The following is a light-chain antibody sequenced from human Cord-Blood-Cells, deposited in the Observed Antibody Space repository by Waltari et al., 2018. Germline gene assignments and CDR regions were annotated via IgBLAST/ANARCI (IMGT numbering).Light chain of an antibody. CDR3: QQYYSYPLT. V-gene: IGKV1-8*01. J-gene: IGKJ4*01. Sequence: IRMTQSPSSLSASTGDRVTITCRASQGISSYFAWYQQQPGKAPKLLIYAASTLQSGVPSRFSGSGSGTDFTLTISCLQAEDFATYYCQQYYSYPLTFGGGTKVEIK. CDR1: QGISSY. CDR2: AAS.